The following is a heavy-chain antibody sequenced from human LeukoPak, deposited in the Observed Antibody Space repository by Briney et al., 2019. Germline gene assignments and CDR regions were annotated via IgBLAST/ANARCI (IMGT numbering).Heavy chain of an antibody. CDR3: ARDRVTMIVVGSTGGFDY. CDR2: INPSGGST. J-gene: IGHJ4*02. V-gene: IGHV1-46*01. CDR1: GYTFTSYY. Sequence: ASVKVSCKASGYTFTSYYMHWVRQAPGQGLEWMGIINPSGGSTSYAQKFQGRVTMTRDTSTSTVYMELSSLRSEDTAVYYCARDRVTMIVVGSTGGFDYWGQGTLVTVSS. D-gene: IGHD3-22*01.